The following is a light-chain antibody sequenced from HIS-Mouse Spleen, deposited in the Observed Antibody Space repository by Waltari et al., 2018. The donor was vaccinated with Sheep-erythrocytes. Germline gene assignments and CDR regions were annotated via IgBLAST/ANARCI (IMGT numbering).Light chain of an antibody. J-gene: IGLJ3*02. Sequence: QSALTQPASVSGSPGQSITISCTGPRRDVGSYNLVSWYQQHPGKAPKLMIYEGSKRPSGVSNRFSGSKSGNTASLTISGLQAEDEADYYCCSYTSSSTWVFGGGTKLTVL. CDR2: EGS. CDR1: RRDVGSYNL. CDR3: CSYTSSSTWV. V-gene: IGLV2-14*02.